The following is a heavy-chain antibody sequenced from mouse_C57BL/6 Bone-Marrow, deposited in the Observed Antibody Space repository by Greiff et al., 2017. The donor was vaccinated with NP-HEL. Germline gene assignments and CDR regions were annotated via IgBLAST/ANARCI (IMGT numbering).Heavy chain of an antibody. D-gene: IGHD1-1*01. CDR3: ARSYYYGSRFDY. CDR1: GYTFTSYG. V-gene: IGHV1-81*01. CDR2: IYPRSGNT. Sequence: VQLQQSGAELARPGASVKLSCKASGYTFTSYGISWVKQRTGQGLEWIGEIYPRSGNTYYNEKFKGKATLTADKSSSTAYMELRGLTSEDSAVYFCARSYYYGSRFDYWGQGTTLTVSS. J-gene: IGHJ2*01.